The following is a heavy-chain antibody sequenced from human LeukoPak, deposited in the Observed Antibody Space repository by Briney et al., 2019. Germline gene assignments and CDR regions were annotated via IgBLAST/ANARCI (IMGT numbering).Heavy chain of an antibody. Sequence: SETLSLTCTVSGGSIRGYYWTWIRQPPGKGLEWIGYVSYTGSTNYNPSLKSRLSISLDTSKNQFSLKLNSVTAADTAVYYCARDERFCTGGSCYPGWFDPWGQGTLVTVSS. J-gene: IGHJ5*02. V-gene: IGHV4-59*01. CDR3: ARDERFCTGGSCYPGWFDP. D-gene: IGHD2-15*01. CDR1: GGSIRGYY. CDR2: VSYTGST.